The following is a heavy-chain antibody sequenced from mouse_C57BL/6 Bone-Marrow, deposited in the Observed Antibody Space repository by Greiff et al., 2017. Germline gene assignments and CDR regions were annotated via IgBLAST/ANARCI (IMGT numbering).Heavy chain of an antibody. CDR1: GYTFTSYW. D-gene: IGHD3-2*02. Sequence: QVQLQQPGAELVMPGASVKLSCKASGYTFTSYWMHWVKQRPGQGLEWIGEIDPSDSYTNYTQKFKGKSTLTVDKSSSAAYMQLSRLTSEDSEVYYSAREDCAGYYAMDYWGQGTSVTVSS. J-gene: IGHJ4*01. CDR3: AREDCAGYYAMDY. CDR2: IDPSDSYT. V-gene: IGHV1-69*01.